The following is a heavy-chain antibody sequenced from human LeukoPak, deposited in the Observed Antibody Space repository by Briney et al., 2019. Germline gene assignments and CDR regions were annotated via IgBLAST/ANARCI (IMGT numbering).Heavy chain of an antibody. CDR3: ARGPTHYRYSSSWYAPHY. Sequence: ASVKVSCKASGYTFTGYYMHWVRQAPGQGLEWMGWMNPNSGNTGYAQKFQGRVTMTRNTSISTAYMELSSLRSEDTAVYYCARGPTHYRYSSSWYAPHYWGQGTLVTVSS. V-gene: IGHV1-8*02. D-gene: IGHD6-13*01. CDR2: MNPNSGNT. CDR1: GYTFTGYY. J-gene: IGHJ4*02.